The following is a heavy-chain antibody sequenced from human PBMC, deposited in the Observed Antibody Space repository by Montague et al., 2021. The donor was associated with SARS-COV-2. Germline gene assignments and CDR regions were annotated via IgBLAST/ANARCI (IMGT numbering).Heavy chain of an antibody. CDR3: ARSMIRGGLNWFDP. V-gene: IGHV4-30-2*01. J-gene: IGHJ5*02. CDR2: IYQSGTT. D-gene: IGHD3-10*01. CDR1: GASISSGGYT. Sequence: TLSLTCAVSGASISSGGYTWSWIRRPPGKDLEWIGYIYQSGTTRYNPSLKSRVTMSVDKSKNQFSLQLTSVIAADTAIYFCARSMIRGGLNWFDPWGQGTLVTVSS.